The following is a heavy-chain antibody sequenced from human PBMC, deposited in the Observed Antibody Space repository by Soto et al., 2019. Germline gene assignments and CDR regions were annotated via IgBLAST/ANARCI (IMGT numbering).Heavy chain of an antibody. D-gene: IGHD3-22*01. CDR1: GGSISSGGYY. J-gene: IGHJ4*02. CDR2: IYYSGST. CDR3: ARALYYYDSRGYYYDY. V-gene: IGHV4-31*03. Sequence: QVQLQESGPGLVKPSQTLSLTCTVSGGSISSGGYYCSWIRQHPGKGLEWIGYIYYSGSTYYNQSLQSRVTRSVDSSKNQVSLKLSSVTAADTAVYYCARALYYYDSRGYYYDYWGQGTLVTVSS.